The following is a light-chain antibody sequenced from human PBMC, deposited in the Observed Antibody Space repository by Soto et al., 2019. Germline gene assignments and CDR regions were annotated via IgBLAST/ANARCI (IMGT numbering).Light chain of an antibody. CDR3: NSYAGSNIYG. CDR2: EVS. J-gene: IGLJ1*01. V-gene: IGLV2-8*01. CDR1: SSDVGGYNF. Sequence: QSALTQPPSASGSPGQSVTISCTGTSSDVGGYNFVSWYQHHPGKAPKLIIYEVSKRPSGVPNRFSGSKSGNTASLTVSGLKAEDEADYYCNSYAGSNIYGFGSGTKLTVL.